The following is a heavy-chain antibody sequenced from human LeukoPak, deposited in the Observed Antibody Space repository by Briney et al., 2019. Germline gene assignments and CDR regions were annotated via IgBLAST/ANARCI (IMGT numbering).Heavy chain of an antibody. CDR1: GGSFSGYY. Sequence: SETLSLTCAVYGGSFSGYYWSWIRQPPGKGLEWIGEINHSGSTNYNPSLKSRVTISVDTSKNQFSLKLSSVTAADTAVYYCAKGDKPVLAMVNFDYWGHGTLVTVSS. D-gene: IGHD5-18*01. V-gene: IGHV4-34*01. CDR3: AKGDKPVLAMVNFDY. CDR2: INHSGST. J-gene: IGHJ4*01.